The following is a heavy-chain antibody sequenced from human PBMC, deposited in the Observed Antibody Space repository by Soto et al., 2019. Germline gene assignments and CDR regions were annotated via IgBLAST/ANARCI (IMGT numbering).Heavy chain of an antibody. CDR3: VRYCSTTLCNGVATRTFDY. D-gene: IGHD2-2*01. Sequence: GGSLRLSCAASRFTFGTYEMNWVRQAPGKGLGWVSYISSSGYTVYYADSVKGRFTISRDNTRNSLYLQMNSLRDEDTALYYCVRYCSTTLCNGVATRTFDYWGQGTLVTVSS. J-gene: IGHJ4*02. V-gene: IGHV3-48*03. CDR2: ISSSGYTV. CDR1: RFTFGTYE.